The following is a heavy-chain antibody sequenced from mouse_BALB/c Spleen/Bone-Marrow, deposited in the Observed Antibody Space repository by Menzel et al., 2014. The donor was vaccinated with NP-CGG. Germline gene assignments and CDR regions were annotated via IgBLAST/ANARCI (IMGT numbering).Heavy chain of an antibody. CDR3: IRSTMITYFDY. CDR2: INPSNGGT. CDR1: GYTFTSYY. D-gene: IGHD2-4*01. V-gene: IGHV1S81*02. J-gene: IGHJ2*01. Sequence: QVQLQQPGAELVKPGASVKLSCKASGYTFTSYYMYWVKQRPGQGLEWIGEINPSNGGTNFNEKFKSKATLTVDKSSSTAYMQLSSLTSEDSAVYYCIRSTMITYFDYWGQGTTLTVSS.